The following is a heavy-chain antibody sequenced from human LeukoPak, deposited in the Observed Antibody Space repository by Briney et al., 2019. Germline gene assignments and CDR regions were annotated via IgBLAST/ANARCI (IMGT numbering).Heavy chain of an antibody. V-gene: IGHV3-30*02. CDR1: GFTFSSYD. D-gene: IGHD1-26*01. CDR3: AAHSSGSYFPDY. Sequence: GGSLRLSCAASGFTFSSYDIHWVRQAPGKGLEWVAFIRHDGSNKYYADSVKGRFTISRDNAKNTLHLQMNSLRAEDTAVYYCAAHSSGSYFPDYWGQGTLVTVSS. CDR2: IRHDGSNK. J-gene: IGHJ4*02.